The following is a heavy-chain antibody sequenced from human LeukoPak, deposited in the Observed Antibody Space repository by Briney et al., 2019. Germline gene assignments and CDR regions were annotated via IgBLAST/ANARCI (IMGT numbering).Heavy chain of an antibody. CDR2: ISAYNGNT. CDR3: ARALSDYYDSSGYYIEYFQH. CDR1: GYTFTSYG. J-gene: IGHJ1*01. V-gene: IGHV1-18*01. Sequence: ASVKVSCKASGYTFTSYGISWVRQAPGQGLEWMGWISAYNGNTNYAQKLQGRVTMTTDTSTSTAYMELRSLRSDDTAVYYCARALSDYYDSSGYYIEYFQHWGQDTLVTVSS. D-gene: IGHD3-22*01.